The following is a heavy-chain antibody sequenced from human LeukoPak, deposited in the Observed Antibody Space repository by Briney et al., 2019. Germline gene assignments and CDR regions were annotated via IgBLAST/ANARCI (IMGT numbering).Heavy chain of an antibody. D-gene: IGHD3-22*01. Sequence: GASVKVSCKASGYTFTSYDINWVRQATGQGLEWMGWMNPNSGNTGYAQKFQGRVTMTRNTSISTAYMELSSLRSEDTAVYYCASATITTGGAFDIWGQGTMVTVSS. V-gene: IGHV1-8*01. CDR3: ASATITTGGAFDI. J-gene: IGHJ3*02. CDR1: GYTFTSYD. CDR2: MNPNSGNT.